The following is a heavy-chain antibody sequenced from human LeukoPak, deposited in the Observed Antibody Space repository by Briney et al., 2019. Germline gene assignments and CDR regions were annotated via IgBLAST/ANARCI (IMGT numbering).Heavy chain of an antibody. J-gene: IGHJ4*02. CDR2: MNPNSGNT. Sequence: GASVKVSYTASGYTFTSYDINWVRQATGQGLEWMGWMNPNSGNTGYAQKFQGRVTMTRNTSISTAYMELSSLRSEDTAVYYCARTYYDFWSGYSDFDYWGQGTLVTVSS. CDR1: GYTFTSYD. CDR3: ARTYYDFWSGYSDFDY. D-gene: IGHD3-3*01. V-gene: IGHV1-8*01.